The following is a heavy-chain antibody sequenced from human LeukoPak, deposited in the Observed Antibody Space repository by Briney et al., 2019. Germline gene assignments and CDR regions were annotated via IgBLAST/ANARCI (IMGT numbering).Heavy chain of an antibody. CDR1: GFTVSNNR. J-gene: IGHJ1*01. CDR3: VREREGSNSEH. CDR2: IYSDGNT. V-gene: IGHV3-53*01. D-gene: IGHD1-26*01. Sequence: GGSLRLSCAAFGFTVSNNRLSWVRQAPGMGLEWVSTIYSDGNTYYPDSVKGRFTISRDGSKNTLYLQLNSLRTEDTAIYYCVREREGSNSEHWGQGTLVTVSS.